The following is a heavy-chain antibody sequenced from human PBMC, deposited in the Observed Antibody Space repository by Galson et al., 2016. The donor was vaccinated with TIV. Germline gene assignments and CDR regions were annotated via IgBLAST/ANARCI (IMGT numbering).Heavy chain of an antibody. J-gene: IGHJ2*01. CDR3: VGQLWLRSYFDN. Sequence: ETLSLTCAVSGYSISSGYYWGWIRQPPGKGLECVGSIYHSGSTYYNPSLKSRVTISVDSSKNEFSLRLSSVTAADTAVYYCVGQLWLRSYFDNWGRGTLVTVSS. D-gene: IGHD5-18*01. V-gene: IGHV4-38-2*01. CDR1: GYSISSGYY. CDR2: IYHSGST.